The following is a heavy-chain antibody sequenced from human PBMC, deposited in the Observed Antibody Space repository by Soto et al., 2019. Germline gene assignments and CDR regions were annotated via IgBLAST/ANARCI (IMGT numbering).Heavy chain of an antibody. CDR2: IYYSGST. CDR3: ARDNGYSYGYTLDH. J-gene: IGHJ4*02. CDR1: GGSISSYY. D-gene: IGHD5-18*01. V-gene: IGHV4-59*01. Sequence: PSETLSLTCTVSGGSISSYYWSWIRQPPGKGLGWIGYIYYSGSTNYNPSLKSRVTISVDTSKNQFSLKLSSVTAADTAVYYCARDNGYSYGYTLDHWGQGTLVTVS.